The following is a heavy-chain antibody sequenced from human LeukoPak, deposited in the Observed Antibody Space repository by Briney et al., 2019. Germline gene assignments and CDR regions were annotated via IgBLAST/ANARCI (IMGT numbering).Heavy chain of an antibody. Sequence: SETLSLTCTVSGGSISSYQWSWVRQPPGKGLEWIGYISYSGFTNYNPSLKSRVTISLDTSKNQFSLKLTSVTAADTAVYYCAGHHPRNIVDFWGQGTLVTVSS. D-gene: IGHD2/OR15-2a*01. CDR1: GGSISSYQ. CDR2: ISYSGFT. CDR3: AGHHPRNIVDF. V-gene: IGHV4-59*08. J-gene: IGHJ4*02.